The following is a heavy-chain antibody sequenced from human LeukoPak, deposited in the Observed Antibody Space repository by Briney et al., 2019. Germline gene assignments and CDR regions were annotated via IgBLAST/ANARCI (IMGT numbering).Heavy chain of an antibody. CDR1: GFTVSSNY. V-gene: IGHV3-66*01. D-gene: IGHD6-13*01. CDR3: ARGRTGIAAAGIWINWFDP. CDR2: IYSGGST. Sequence: GGSLRLSCAASGFTVSSNYMSWVRQAPGKGLEWVSVIYSGGSTYYTDSVKGRFTISRDNSKNTLYLQMDSLRAEDTAVYYCARGRTGIAAAGIWINWFDPWGQGTLVTVSS. J-gene: IGHJ5*02.